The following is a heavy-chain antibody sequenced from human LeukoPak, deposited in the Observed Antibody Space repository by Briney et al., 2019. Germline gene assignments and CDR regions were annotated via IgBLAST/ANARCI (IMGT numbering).Heavy chain of an antibody. CDR2: INPSGGST. D-gene: IGHD1-26*01. Sequence: ASVKVSCKASGYTFTSYYMHWVRQPPGQGLEWMGIINPSGGSTSYAQKFQGRVTITSDTSTSTVSMELNRLRSEDTAVYYCAKDRLLFRVEWYSDYWGEGTLVTVSS. CDR1: GYTFTSYY. V-gene: IGHV1-46*01. J-gene: IGHJ4*02. CDR3: AKDRLLFRVEWYSDY.